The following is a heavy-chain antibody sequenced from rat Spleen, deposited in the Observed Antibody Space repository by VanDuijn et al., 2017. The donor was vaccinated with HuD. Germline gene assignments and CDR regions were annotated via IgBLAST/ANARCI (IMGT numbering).Heavy chain of an antibody. V-gene: IGHV5-22*01. CDR3: ARPDYSRFDY. Sequence: EVQLVESAGGLVQPGRSLKLSCAVSGFTFSDYYMAWVRQAPNKGLEWVASICYEGSSTYYGDSVKGRFTISRDNAKSTLYLQMDSLRSEDTATYYCARPDYSRFDYWGQGVMVTVSS. CDR1: GFTFSDYY. D-gene: IGHD1-2*01. CDR2: ICYEGSST. J-gene: IGHJ2*01.